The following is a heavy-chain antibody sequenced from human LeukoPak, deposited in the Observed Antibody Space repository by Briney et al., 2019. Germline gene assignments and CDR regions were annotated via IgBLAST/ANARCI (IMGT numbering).Heavy chain of an antibody. V-gene: IGHV3-11*01. CDR2: ISTSGSTT. CDR3: ARENWGSFDR. Sequence: GGSLRLSCAASGITFRDYLMSWIRQAPGKGLEWVSCISTSGSTTYYADSVKGRFTISRDNAKSSLYLQMNSLRAEDTAVYYCARENWGSFDRWGQGTLVTVSS. D-gene: IGHD7-27*01. J-gene: IGHJ4*02. CDR1: GITFRDYL.